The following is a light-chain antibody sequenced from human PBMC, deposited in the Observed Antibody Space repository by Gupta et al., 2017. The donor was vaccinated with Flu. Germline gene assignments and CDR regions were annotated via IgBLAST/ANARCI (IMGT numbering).Light chain of an antibody. CDR1: NIGSKS. CDR2: DDS. V-gene: IGLV3-21*02. CDR3: QVWDNISDHVV. Sequence: SYVLTQPPSVSVAPGQTASITCGGNNIGSKSVHWYQQKPDQAPILVVYDDSGRPSGIPERFSGSNSGNTATLTISRVEAGDEADYYCQVWDNISDHVVFGGGTKLTVL. J-gene: IGLJ2*01.